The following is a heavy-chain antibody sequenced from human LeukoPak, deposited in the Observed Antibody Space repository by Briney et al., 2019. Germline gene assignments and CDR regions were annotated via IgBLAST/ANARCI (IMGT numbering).Heavy chain of an antibody. J-gene: IGHJ4*02. D-gene: IGHD2-2*01. Sequence: GGSLRLSCTASGFTFGEYAMNWVRQAPGKGLEWVCFIRSKAYGGTTEYAASVRGRFTISRDDSKSIAYLQMHSLKTEDTAVYYCTRVGLPAAMSFDYWGKGNLVSVFS. V-gene: IGHV3-49*04. CDR3: TRVGLPAAMSFDY. CDR1: GFTFGEYA. CDR2: IRSKAYGGTT.